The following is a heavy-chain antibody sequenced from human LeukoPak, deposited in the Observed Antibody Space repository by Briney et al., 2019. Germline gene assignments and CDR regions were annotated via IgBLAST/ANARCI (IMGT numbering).Heavy chain of an antibody. CDR1: GFTFSNAW. CDR2: IKSKTDGGTT. Sequence: GGSLRLSCAASGFTFSNAWMSWVRQAPGKGLEWVGRIKSKTDGGTTDYAAPVKGRFTISRDDSKNTLYLQMNSLKTEDTAVYYCTTDFDGSGSYYLPIDYWGQGTLVTVSS. D-gene: IGHD3-10*01. CDR3: TTDFDGSGSYYLPIDY. V-gene: IGHV3-15*01. J-gene: IGHJ4*02.